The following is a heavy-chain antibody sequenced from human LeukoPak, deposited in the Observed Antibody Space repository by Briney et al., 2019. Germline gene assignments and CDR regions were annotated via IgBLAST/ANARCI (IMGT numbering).Heavy chain of an antibody. V-gene: IGHV3-21*01. Sequence: GGSLRLSCAASGFTFSTFAMIWVRQPPGKGLEWVSSIFPSGGEIHYADSVRGRFTISRDNAKNSLYLQMNSLRAEDTAVYYCAKDQQYNSRLRYDSSGYYYVLDYWGQGTLVTVSS. CDR2: IFPSGGEI. CDR1: GFTFSTFA. CDR3: AKDQQYNSRLRYDSSGYYYVLDY. J-gene: IGHJ4*02. D-gene: IGHD3-22*01.